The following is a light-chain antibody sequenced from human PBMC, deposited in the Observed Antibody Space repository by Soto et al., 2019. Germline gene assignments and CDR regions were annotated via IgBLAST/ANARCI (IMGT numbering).Light chain of an antibody. V-gene: IGKV1-5*03. J-gene: IGKJ2*01. CDR1: QSISSW. CDR2: KAS. Sequence: DSEKTQSPSTLSASVGDRVTITCRASQSISSWLAWYQQKPGKAPKLLIYKASSLESGVPSRFSGSGSGTEFTLTISSLQPDDFATYYCQQYNSYWTFGQGTKVDIK. CDR3: QQYNSYWT.